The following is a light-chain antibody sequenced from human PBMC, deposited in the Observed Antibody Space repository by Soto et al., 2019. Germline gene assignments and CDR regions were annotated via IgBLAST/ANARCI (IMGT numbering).Light chain of an antibody. Sequence: QSVLTQPPSASGTPGQRVTISCSGSGSNIGSNTVNWYQQLPGTAPKLLIYSHNQRPSGVPDRFSVSKSGTSASLAISGLQSEDEADYYCATWDASLDGYVFGTGTKVTVL. J-gene: IGLJ1*01. CDR2: SHN. CDR3: ATWDASLDGYV. CDR1: GSNIGSNT. V-gene: IGLV1-44*01.